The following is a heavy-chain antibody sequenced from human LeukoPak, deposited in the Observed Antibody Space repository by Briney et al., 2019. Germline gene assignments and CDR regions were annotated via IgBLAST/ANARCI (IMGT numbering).Heavy chain of an antibody. CDR1: GFSFTNYA. Sequence: PGGSLRLSCAASGFSFTNYAMSWVRRAPARGPEWLSSMKGGGETFYADSVKGRFTLSRDDSRNTVYLQLNSLRAEDTAVYYCAKDRSSMVRGVGWFDPWGQGTLVTVSS. J-gene: IGHJ5*02. CDR3: AKDRSSMVRGVGWFDP. D-gene: IGHD3-10*01. CDR2: MKGGGET. V-gene: IGHV3-23*01.